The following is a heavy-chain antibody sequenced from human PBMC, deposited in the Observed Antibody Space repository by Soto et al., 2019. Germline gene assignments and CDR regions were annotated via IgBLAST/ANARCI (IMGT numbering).Heavy chain of an antibody. D-gene: IGHD2-15*01. CDR3: ARDTSLYCSGGSCYLYNDAFDI. CDR1: GYTFTSYG. CDR2: ISAYNGNT. V-gene: IGHV1-18*01. J-gene: IGHJ3*02. Sequence: ASVKVSCKASGYTFTSYGISWVRQAPGQGLEWMGWISAYNGNTNHAQKLQGRVTMTTDTSTSTAYMELRSLRSDDTAVYYCARDTSLYCSGGSCYLYNDAFDIWGQGAMVTVSS.